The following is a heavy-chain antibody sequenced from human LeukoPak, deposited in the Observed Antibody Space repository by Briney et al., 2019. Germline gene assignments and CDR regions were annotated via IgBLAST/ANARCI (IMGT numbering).Heavy chain of an antibody. D-gene: IGHD3-22*01. CDR2: ISWNSGSI. J-gene: IGHJ4*02. V-gene: IGHV3-9*01. CDR1: GFTFDDYA. Sequence: GGSLRLSCAASGFTFDDYAMHWVRQAPGKGLEWVSGISWNSGSIGYADPVKGRFTISRDNAKNSLYLQMNSLRAEDTALYYCAKGGFDSSGYYLDYWGQGTLVTVSS. CDR3: AKGGFDSSGYYLDY.